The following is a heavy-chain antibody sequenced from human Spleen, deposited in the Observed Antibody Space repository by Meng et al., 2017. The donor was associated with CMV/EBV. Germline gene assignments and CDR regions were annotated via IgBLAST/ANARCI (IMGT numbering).Heavy chain of an antibody. CDR1: GFTFSSYW. CDR3: ARELLSYDFWSGQSDKYYYYGMDV. V-gene: IGHV3-74*01. D-gene: IGHD3-3*01. J-gene: IGHJ6*02. Sequence: GESLKISCEVSGFTFSSYWMHWVRQAPGKGLAWVSRINSDESSTDYADSVKGRFTISRDNAKNTPYLQMNSLRAEDTAVYFCARELLSYDFWSGQSDKYYYYGMDVWGQGTTVTVSS. CDR2: INSDESST.